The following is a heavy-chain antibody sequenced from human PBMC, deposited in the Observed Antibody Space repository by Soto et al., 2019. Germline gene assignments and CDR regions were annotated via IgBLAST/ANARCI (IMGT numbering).Heavy chain of an antibody. J-gene: IGHJ5*02. CDR1: GYTFTSYG. Sequence: GASVKVSCKASGYTFTSYGISWVRQAPGQGLEWMGWISAYNGNTNYAQKLQGRVTMTTDTSTSTAYMELRSLRSDDTAVYYCARVIFEYYYDSSGYYNWFDPWGQGTLVTVSS. CDR2: ISAYNGNT. V-gene: IGHV1-18*01. CDR3: ARVIFEYYYDSSGYYNWFDP. D-gene: IGHD3-22*01.